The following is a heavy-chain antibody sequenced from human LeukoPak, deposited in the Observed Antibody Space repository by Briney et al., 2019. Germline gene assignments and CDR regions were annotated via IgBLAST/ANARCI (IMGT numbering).Heavy chain of an antibody. CDR1: GFTFSSYS. J-gene: IGHJ4*02. CDR2: ISSSSSTI. V-gene: IGHV3-48*01. D-gene: IGHD3-16*02. CDR3: AKYWGLRLGELSRTIDY. Sequence: GGSLRLSCAASGFTFSSYSMNWVRQAPGKGLEWVSYISSSSSTIYYADSVKGRFTISRDNSKNTLYLQMNSLRAEDTAVYYCAKYWGLRLGELSRTIDYWGQGTLVTVSS.